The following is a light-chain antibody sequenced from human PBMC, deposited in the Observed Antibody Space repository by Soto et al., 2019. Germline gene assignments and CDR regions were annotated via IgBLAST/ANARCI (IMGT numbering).Light chain of an antibody. J-gene: IGKJ2*01. CDR1: QSIRYY. CDR2: AAS. Sequence: DIQMTQSPSSLSASVGDRVTITFRASQSIRYYLNWYQQKPGKAPKLLIYAASSLQSGVPSRFSGSGSGTDFTITISSLQPEDFATYYCQQSYSTPQNTFGQGTKLEIK. V-gene: IGKV1-39*01. CDR3: QQSYSTPQNT.